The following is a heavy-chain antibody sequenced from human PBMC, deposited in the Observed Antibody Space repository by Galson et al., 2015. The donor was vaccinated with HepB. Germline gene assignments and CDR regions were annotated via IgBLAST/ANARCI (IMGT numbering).Heavy chain of an antibody. Sequence: SVKVSCKASGYTFTSYDINWVRQATGQGLEWMGWMNPNSGNTGYAQKFQGRVTMTRNTSISTAYMELSSLRSEDTAVYYCARGPANYGDFDYWGQGTLVTVSS. V-gene: IGHV1-8*01. D-gene: IGHD4-17*01. CDR3: ARGPANYGDFDY. CDR1: GYTFTSYD. CDR2: MNPNSGNT. J-gene: IGHJ4*02.